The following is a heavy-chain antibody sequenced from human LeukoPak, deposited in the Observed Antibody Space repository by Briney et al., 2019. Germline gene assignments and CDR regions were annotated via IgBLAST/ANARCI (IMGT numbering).Heavy chain of an antibody. CDR2: IYPGDSNT. J-gene: IGHJ3*01. V-gene: IGHV5-51*01. CDR1: GYSSTSYW. D-gene: IGHD6-19*01. Sequence: AESLKISTKGSGYSSTSYWIDYVRQIPGKPLEWMGIIYPGDSNTRNSPSSQRQITITADKSISTAYLQWSSLKASDTDCARHGPPGRQWLEIDYWGQGTMVTVSS. CDR3: ARHGPPGRQWLEIDY.